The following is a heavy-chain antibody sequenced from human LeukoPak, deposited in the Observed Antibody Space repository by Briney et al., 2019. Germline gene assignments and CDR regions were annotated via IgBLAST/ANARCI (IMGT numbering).Heavy chain of an antibody. V-gene: IGHV3-23*01. CDR2: ISGSGGST. CDR3: TRRGGSDGWRAFDV. CDR1: GFTFSSYA. Sequence: GGSLRLSCAASGFTFSSYAMSWVRQAPGKGLEWVSAISGSGGSTYYADSVKGRFTISRDNSKNTLFLQMNDLTREDTAIFYCTRRGGSDGWRAFDVWGQGTMVTVSS. J-gene: IGHJ3*01. D-gene: IGHD5-24*01.